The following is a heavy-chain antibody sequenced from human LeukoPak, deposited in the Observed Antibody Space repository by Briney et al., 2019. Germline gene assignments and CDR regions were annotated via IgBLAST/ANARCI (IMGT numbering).Heavy chain of an antibody. D-gene: IGHD6-19*01. V-gene: IGHV1-24*01. J-gene: IGHJ6*02. CDR1: GYTLTELS. Sequence: ASVKVSCKVSGYTLTELSMHWVRQAPGKGLEWMGGFDPEDGETIYAQKFQGRVTMTEDTSTDTAYMELSSLRSEDTAVYYCATAVAGLCYYGMDVWGQGTTVTVSS. CDR3: ATAVAGLCYYGMDV. CDR2: FDPEDGET.